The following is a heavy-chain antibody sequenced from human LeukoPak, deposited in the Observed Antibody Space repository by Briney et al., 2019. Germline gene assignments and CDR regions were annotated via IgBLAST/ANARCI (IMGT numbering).Heavy chain of an antibody. Sequence: EASVKVSCKASGYTFTGYYMHWVRQAPGQGLEWMGWINPNSGGTNYAQKFQGRVTMTRDTSITTAYMELTRLRSDDTAVYYCANWAATIRNFNYWGQGTLATVSS. CDR3: ANWAATIRNFNY. CDR1: GYTFTGYY. V-gene: IGHV1-2*02. D-gene: IGHD5-12*01. J-gene: IGHJ4*02. CDR2: INPNSGGT.